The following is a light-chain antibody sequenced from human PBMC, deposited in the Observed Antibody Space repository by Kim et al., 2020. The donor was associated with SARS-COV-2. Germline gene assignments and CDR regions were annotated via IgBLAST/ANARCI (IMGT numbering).Light chain of an antibody. V-gene: IGKV1-33*01. Sequence: DIQMTQSPSSLSASVGDSVTITCQASQDISNYLNWYQQKPGKAPKLLIYDASNLETGVPSRCSGSGSGTDFTFTISSLQPEDIATYYCQQYDNLPWTFGQGTKVDIK. CDR1: QDISNY. J-gene: IGKJ1*01. CDR3: QQYDNLPWT. CDR2: DAS.